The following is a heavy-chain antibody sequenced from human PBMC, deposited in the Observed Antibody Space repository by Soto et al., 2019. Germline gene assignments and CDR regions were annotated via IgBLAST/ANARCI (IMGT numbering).Heavy chain of an antibody. CDR2: ISGSGGST. CDR3: AKDDYYGSGFLGY. Sequence: PGESLKISCAASGFTFSSYAMSWVRQAPGKGLEWVSAISGSGGSTYYADSVKGRFTISRDNSKNTLYLQMNSLRAEDTAVYYCAKDDYYGSGFLGYWGQGTLVTVSS. CDR1: GFTFSSYA. V-gene: IGHV3-23*01. D-gene: IGHD3-10*01. J-gene: IGHJ4*02.